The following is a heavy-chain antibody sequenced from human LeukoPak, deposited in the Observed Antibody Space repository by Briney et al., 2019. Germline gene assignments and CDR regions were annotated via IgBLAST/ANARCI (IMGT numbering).Heavy chain of an antibody. V-gene: IGHV3-7*03. CDR2: IKEDGSAK. CDR1: GFTFNTYW. CDR3: AKDLSYTSGASDH. Sequence: GGSLRLSCAASGFTFNTYWMSWVRQAPGKGLEWVANIKEDGSAKYYGDSVKGRFTISRDNPKNSLYLHIYSLRAEDTAVYYCAKDLSYTSGASDHWGQGTLVTVSS. D-gene: IGHD6-19*01. J-gene: IGHJ4*02.